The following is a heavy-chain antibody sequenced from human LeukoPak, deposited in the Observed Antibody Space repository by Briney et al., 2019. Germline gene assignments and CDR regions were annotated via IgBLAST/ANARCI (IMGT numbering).Heavy chain of an antibody. D-gene: IGHD3-22*01. CDR3: ARGGYYYDSSGYYYYLDY. Sequence: GGSLRLSCAASGFTFSSYEMNWVRQAPGKGLEWVSYISISGSTIHYADSVKGRFTISRNNAKNALYLQMNSLRAEDMAVYYCARGGYYYDSSGYYYYLDYWGQGTLVTVSS. J-gene: IGHJ4*02. CDR1: GFTFSSYE. CDR2: ISISGSTI. V-gene: IGHV3-48*03.